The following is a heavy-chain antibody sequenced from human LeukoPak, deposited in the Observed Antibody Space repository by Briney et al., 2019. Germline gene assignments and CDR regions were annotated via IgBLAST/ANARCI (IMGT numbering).Heavy chain of an antibody. D-gene: IGHD2-2*01. CDR3: ARSQYQLLYWFDP. J-gene: IGHJ5*02. V-gene: IGHV4-4*09. CDR2: IYTSGST. CDR1: GGSISSYY. Sequence: SETLSLTCTVSGGSISSYYWSWIRQPPGKGLEWIGYIYTSGSTNYNPSLKSRVTISVDTSKNQFSLKLSSVTAADTAVYYCARSQYQLLYWFDPWGQGTLVTVSS.